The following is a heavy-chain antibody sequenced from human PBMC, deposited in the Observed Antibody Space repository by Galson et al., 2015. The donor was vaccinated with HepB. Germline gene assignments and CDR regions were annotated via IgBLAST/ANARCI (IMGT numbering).Heavy chain of an antibody. V-gene: IGHV3-11*01. Sequence: SLRLSCAASGFTFSDYYMSWVRRAPGKGLEWVSYISSSGSSAYYADSVKGRFTISRDNAENSLYLQMNSLRAEDTAAYFCARGPYGGDYNGPNYYYYGMDVWGQGTPVTVSS. D-gene: IGHD2-21*01. CDR3: ARGPYGGDYNGPNYYYYGMDV. CDR1: GFTFSDYY. J-gene: IGHJ6*02. CDR2: ISSSGSSA.